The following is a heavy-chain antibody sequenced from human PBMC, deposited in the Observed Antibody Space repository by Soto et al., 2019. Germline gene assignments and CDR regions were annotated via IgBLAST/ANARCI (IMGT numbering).Heavy chain of an antibody. CDR2: ISSSSSYI. D-gene: IGHD3-22*01. V-gene: IGHV3-21*01. CDR3: ASHPRDSSGYWYYFDY. CDR1: GFTFSSYS. J-gene: IGHJ4*02. Sequence: GGSLRLSCAASGFTFSSYSMNWVRQAPGKGLEWVSSISSSSSYIYYADSVKGRFTISRDNAKNSLYLQMNSLRAEDTAVYYCASHPRDSSGYWYYFDYWGQGSLVTVSS.